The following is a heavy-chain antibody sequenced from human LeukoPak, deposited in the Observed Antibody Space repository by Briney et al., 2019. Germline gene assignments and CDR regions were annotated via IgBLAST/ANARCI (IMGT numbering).Heavy chain of an antibody. Sequence: GGSLRLSCAASGFTFSTYAMNWVRQAPGKELEWVSGISSSGDSTYSAGSVKGQFTISRDNSKNMLYLQMNSLRADDTAVYYCARDRRGEYYFDYWGQRTLVTVSS. J-gene: IGHJ4*02. CDR1: GFTFSTYA. V-gene: IGHV3-23*01. D-gene: IGHD3-10*01. CDR2: ISSSGDST. CDR3: ARDRRGEYYFDY.